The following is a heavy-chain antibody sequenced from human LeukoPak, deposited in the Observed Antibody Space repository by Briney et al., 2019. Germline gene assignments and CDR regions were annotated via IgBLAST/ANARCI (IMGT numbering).Heavy chain of an antibody. Sequence: SETLSLTCAVYGGSFSGYYWSWIRQPPGKGLEWIGEINHSGSTNYNPSLKSRVTISVDRSKNQFSLKLSSVTAADTAVYYCARVSFGSGYYNYMDVWGKGTTVTVSS. CDR3: ARVSFGSGYYNYMDV. J-gene: IGHJ6*03. V-gene: IGHV4-34*01. CDR1: GGSFSGYY. D-gene: IGHD3-10*01. CDR2: INHSGST.